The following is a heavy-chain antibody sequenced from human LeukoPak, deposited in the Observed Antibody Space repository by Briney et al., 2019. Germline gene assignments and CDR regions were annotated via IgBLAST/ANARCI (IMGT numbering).Heavy chain of an antibody. D-gene: IGHD6-13*01. CDR2: IKEDGSEK. CDR3: ASGRQLGY. V-gene: IGHV3-7*01. Sequence: PSETLSLTCAVSGGSISSSNWWSWVRQSPGKGLEWVANIKEDGSEKYYVDSVKGRFTISRDNARNSLYLQMNSLRAEDTAVYYCASGRQLGYWGQGTLVTVSS. CDR1: GGSISSSNW. J-gene: IGHJ4*02.